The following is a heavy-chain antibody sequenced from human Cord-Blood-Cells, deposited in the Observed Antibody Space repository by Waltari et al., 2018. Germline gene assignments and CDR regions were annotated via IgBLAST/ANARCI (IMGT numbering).Heavy chain of an antibody. Sequence: QLQLQESGPGLVKPSETLSLTCTVSRGSISRSSYYWRWLRQPPGKGLEWIGSIYYSGSTYYNPSLKSRVTISVDTSKNQFSLKLSSVTAADTAVYYCASSHRVVRGVIIYFQHWGQGTLVTVSS. J-gene: IGHJ1*01. CDR2: IYYSGST. CDR1: RGSISRSSYY. CDR3: ASSHRVVRGVIIYFQH. V-gene: IGHV4-39*01. D-gene: IGHD3-10*01.